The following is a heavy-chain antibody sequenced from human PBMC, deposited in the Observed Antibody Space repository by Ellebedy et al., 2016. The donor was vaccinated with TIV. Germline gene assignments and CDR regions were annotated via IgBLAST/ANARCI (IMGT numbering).Heavy chain of an antibody. J-gene: IGHJ4*02. CDR2: ISSSSSYI. CDR1: GFTFSSYS. D-gene: IGHD7-27*01. CDR3: AREGTGEVDY. Sequence: GESLKISCAASGFTFSSYSMKWVRQAPGKGLEWVSSISSSSSYIYYADSVKGRFTISRDNAKNSLYLQMNSLRAEDTAVYSCAREGTGEVDYWGQGTLVTVSS. V-gene: IGHV3-21*01.